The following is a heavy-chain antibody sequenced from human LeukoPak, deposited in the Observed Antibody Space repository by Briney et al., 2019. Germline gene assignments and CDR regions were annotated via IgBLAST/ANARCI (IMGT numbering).Heavy chain of an antibody. V-gene: IGHV4-30-4*01. J-gene: IGHJ3*02. CDR3: ARARGVTDDAFDI. CDR1: GGSFSSGDYY. D-gene: IGHD2-21*02. Sequence: SETLSLTCTVSGGSFSSGDYYWSWIRQPPGKGLEWIGYIYYSGSTYYNPSLKSRVTISVDTSKNQFSLKLSSVTAADTAVYYCARARGVTDDAFDIWGQGTMVTVSS. CDR2: IYYSGST.